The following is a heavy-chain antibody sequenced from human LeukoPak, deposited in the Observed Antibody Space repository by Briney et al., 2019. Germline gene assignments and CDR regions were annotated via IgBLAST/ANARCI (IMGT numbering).Heavy chain of an antibody. CDR3: ARATKWELLYFDY. CDR1: GGSISSYY. J-gene: IGHJ4*02. D-gene: IGHD1-26*01. V-gene: IGHV4-59*01. CDR2: IYYSGST. Sequence: PSETLSLTCTVSGGSISSYYWSWIRQPPGKGLEWIGYIYYSGSTNYNPSLKSRVTISVDTSKNQFSLKLSSVTAADTAVYYCARATKWELLYFDYWGQGTLVTVSS.